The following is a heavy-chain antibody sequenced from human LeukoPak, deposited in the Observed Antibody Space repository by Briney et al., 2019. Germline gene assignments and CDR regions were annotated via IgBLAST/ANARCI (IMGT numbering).Heavy chain of an antibody. V-gene: IGHV1-2*02. D-gene: IGHD5-24*01. CDR1: GYTFTGYY. J-gene: IGHJ4*02. CDR3: ARAITRRDGYNSLFY. Sequence: ASVKVSCKASGYTFTGYYMHWVRQAPGQGLEWMGWINSNSGGTNYAQKFQGRVTMTRDTSISTAYMELSRLRSDDTAVYYCARAITRRDGYNSLFYWGQGTLVTVSS. CDR2: INSNSGGT.